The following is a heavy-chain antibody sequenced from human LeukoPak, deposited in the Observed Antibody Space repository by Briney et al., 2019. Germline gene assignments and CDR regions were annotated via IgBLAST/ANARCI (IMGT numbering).Heavy chain of an antibody. V-gene: IGHV3-74*01. J-gene: IGHJ4*02. D-gene: IGHD4-17*01. CDR2: INSDGSST. CDR3: ARGGDYPLTFDY. CDR1: GFTFSSYW. Sequence: QPGGSLRLSCAASGFTFSSYWMHWVRQAPGKGLVWVSRINSDGSSTSYADSVKGRFTISRDNAKNTLYLQMNSLRAEDTAVYYCARGGDYPLTFDYWGQGTLVTVSS.